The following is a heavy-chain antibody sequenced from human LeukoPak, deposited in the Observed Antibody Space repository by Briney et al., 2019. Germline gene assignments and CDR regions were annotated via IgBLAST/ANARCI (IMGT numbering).Heavy chain of an antibody. CDR2: IGASGSST. V-gene: IGHV3-23*01. CDR3: ARGLSSVNDAFDI. Sequence: GGSLRLSCAASAFLFSSYAMHWVRQAPGKGLEWVSGIGASGSSTYYADSVKGRFTISRDNSKTTLYLQMNSLRAEDTAVYYCARGLSSVNDAFDIWGQGTMVTVSS. D-gene: IGHD3-10*01. J-gene: IGHJ3*02. CDR1: AFLFSSYA.